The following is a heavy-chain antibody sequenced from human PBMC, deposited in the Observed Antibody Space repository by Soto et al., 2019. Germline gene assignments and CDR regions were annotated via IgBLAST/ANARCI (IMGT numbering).Heavy chain of an antibody. J-gene: IGHJ1*01. CDR1: GLAFSSYG. D-gene: IGHD3-9*01. Sequence: PGGSLRLSCXVSGLAFSSYGMHWVRQAPGKGLEWVAVIWSDGSNKHYGNSVKGRFSISRDNFRNTVYLQMNSLRAEDTATYYCAHRLARGATGLYFQHWGQGTPVTVSS. CDR3: AHRLARGATGLYFQH. CDR2: IWSDGSNK. V-gene: IGHV3-33*01.